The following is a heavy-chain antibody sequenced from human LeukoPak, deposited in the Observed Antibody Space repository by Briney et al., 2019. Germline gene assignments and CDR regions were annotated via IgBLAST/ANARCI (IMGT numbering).Heavy chain of an antibody. CDR1: GGSISSSSYH. CDR2: IYYSGNT. D-gene: IGHD5-18*01. V-gene: IGHV4-39*01. CDR3: ARHRSGAYSYGVLDY. Sequence: WETLFLTCTVSGGSISSSSYHWGWIRQPPGKGLDCIGSIYYSGNTYYNPSLKGRVTISVDTSKNQFSLKLSSVTAADTAVYYCARHRSGAYSYGVLDYWGQGTLVTVSS. J-gene: IGHJ4*02.